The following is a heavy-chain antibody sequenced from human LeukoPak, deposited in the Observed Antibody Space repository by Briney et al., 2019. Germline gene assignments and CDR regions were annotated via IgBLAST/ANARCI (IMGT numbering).Heavy chain of an antibody. V-gene: IGHV3-30-3*01. J-gene: IGHJ4*02. Sequence: GGSLRLSCAASGFSLSSYAMHWVRQAPGKGLEWVAVISYDGTNKYYADSVKGRFTISRDNSKNTLYLQMNSLRPEDTAVYYCASSTLAAAVPFDYWGQGTLVTVSS. CDR1: GFSLSSYA. CDR3: ASSTLAAAVPFDY. D-gene: IGHD6-13*01. CDR2: ISYDGTNK.